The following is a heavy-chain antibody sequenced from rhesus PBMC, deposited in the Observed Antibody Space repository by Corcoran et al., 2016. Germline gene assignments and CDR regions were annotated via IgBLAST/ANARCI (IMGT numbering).Heavy chain of an antibody. J-gene: IGHJ4*01. D-gene: IGHD6-43*01. V-gene: IGHV1-138*01. Sequence: QVQLVQSGAEVKKPGSSVKVSCKASGYTFTDYYMHWVRQAPGQGLEWMGENNPKTGSTNYAQKFQGRVTITRDTSTSTAYMELSSLRSEDTDVYYCARDRGIAAAFDHWGQGVLVTVSS. CDR1: GYTFTDYY. CDR2: NNPKTGST. CDR3: ARDRGIAAAFDH.